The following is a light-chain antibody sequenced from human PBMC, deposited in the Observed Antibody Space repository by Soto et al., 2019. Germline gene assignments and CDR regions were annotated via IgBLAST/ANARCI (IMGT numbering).Light chain of an antibody. CDR2: GAS. V-gene: IGKV3-15*01. J-gene: IGKJ3*01. Sequence: EIVMTQSPATLSVSPGERATLSCRASQSVSSYLAWYQQKPGQAPRLLIYGASTRATGTPASFSGSGSGTEFTLTISSLQSEDFAIYYCQQFHDLPFTFGPGTKVELK. CDR1: QSVSSY. CDR3: QQFHDLPFT.